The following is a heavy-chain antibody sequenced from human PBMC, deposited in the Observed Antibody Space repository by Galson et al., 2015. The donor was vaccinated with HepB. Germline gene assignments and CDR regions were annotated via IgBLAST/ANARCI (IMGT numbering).Heavy chain of an antibody. CDR1: GYSFTSYW. D-gene: IGHD5-12*01. Sequence: QSGAEVKKPGESLRISCKGSGYSFTSYWISWVRQMPGKGLEWMGRIDPSDSYTNYSPSFQGRVTISADKSISTAYLQWSSLKASDTAMYYCARGPFVNSGYDSGDYWGQGTLVTVSS. J-gene: IGHJ4*02. CDR2: IDPSDSYT. CDR3: ARGPFVNSGYDSGDY. V-gene: IGHV5-10-1*01.